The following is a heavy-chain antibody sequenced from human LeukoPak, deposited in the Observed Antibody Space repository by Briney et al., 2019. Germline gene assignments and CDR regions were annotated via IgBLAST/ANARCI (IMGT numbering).Heavy chain of an antibody. J-gene: IGHJ4*02. Sequence: GGSLRLSCAASGFTFSTYAMSWVRQAPGKGLEWVSAISGSGGSTYYADSVKGRFTISRDNSKNTLYLQINSLRPVDTAVYYCASPGYSSSWYFDYWGQGTLVTVSS. CDR3: ASPGYSSSWYFDY. CDR1: GFTFSTYA. D-gene: IGHD6-13*01. V-gene: IGHV3-23*01. CDR2: ISGSGGST.